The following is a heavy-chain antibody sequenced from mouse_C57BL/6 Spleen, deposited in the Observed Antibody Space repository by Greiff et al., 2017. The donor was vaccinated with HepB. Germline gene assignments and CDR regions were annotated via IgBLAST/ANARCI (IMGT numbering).Heavy chain of an antibody. D-gene: IGHD3-2*02. Sequence: VQLQQPGAELVMPGASVKLSCKASGYTFTSYWMHWVKQRPGQGLEWIGEIDPSDSYTNYNQKFKGKSTLTVDKSSSTAYMQLSSLTSEDSAVYYCARQALYYYAMDYWGQGTSVTVSS. CDR3: ARQALYYYAMDY. CDR1: GYTFTSYW. CDR2: IDPSDSYT. J-gene: IGHJ4*01. V-gene: IGHV1-69*01.